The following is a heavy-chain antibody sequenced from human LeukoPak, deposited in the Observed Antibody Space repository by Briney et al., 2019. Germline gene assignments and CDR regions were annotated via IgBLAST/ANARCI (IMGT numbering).Heavy chain of an antibody. J-gene: IGHJ4*02. Sequence: PGGSLRLSCAGSGLTFINYWMTWVRQVPGKGLEWVANINRDGSGKYYLPSVRGRFTISKDDAKDSLYLQMDSLRPEDTAIYYWAKEDKRETGNLYWAQGTLVTVSS. CDR3: AKEDKRETGNLY. V-gene: IGHV3-7*04. CDR1: GLTFINYW. D-gene: IGHD1-14*01. CDR2: INRDGSGK.